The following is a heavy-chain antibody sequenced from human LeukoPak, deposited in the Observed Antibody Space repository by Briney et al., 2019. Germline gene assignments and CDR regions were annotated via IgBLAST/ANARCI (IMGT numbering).Heavy chain of an antibody. J-gene: IGHJ4*02. Sequence: GGSLRLSCAASGFTFSSYAMSWVRQAPGKGLEWVSVIYSGGSTYYADSVKGRFTISRDNSKNTLYLQMNSLRAEDTAVYYCARDLRDGYNSPFDYWGQGTLVTVSS. CDR1: GFTFSSYA. V-gene: IGHV3-66*01. CDR2: IYSGGST. D-gene: IGHD5-24*01. CDR3: ARDLRDGYNSPFDY.